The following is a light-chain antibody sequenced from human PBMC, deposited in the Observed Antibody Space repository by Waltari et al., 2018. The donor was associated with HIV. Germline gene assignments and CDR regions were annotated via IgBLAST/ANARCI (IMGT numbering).Light chain of an antibody. CDR1: PNVGGNY. CDR3: QQYGSSPLFT. Sequence: ETVLTQSPGTMSLSPGERATLPCRASPNVGGNYLAWYPHRPGQTPSLLIYDASSRATGIPDRFSGSGSGTDFTLTITRLEPEDFAVYYCQQYGSSPLFTFGPGTKVDIK. V-gene: IGKV3-20*01. CDR2: DAS. J-gene: IGKJ3*01.